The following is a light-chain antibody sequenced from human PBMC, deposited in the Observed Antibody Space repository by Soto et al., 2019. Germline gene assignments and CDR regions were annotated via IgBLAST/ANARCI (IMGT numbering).Light chain of an antibody. V-gene: IGKV3-20*01. CDR3: QYYWT. CDR1: QSARSSN. CDR2: GAS. J-gene: IGKJ3*01. Sequence: EIVLTQSPGTLSLSPGERVTLSCRASQSARSSNLAWYEQTPGQAPRRLIYGASSSATGIPDRFSGSESGTDFTLPVSGLEADDFALYFYQYYWTFGPGTKVDIK.